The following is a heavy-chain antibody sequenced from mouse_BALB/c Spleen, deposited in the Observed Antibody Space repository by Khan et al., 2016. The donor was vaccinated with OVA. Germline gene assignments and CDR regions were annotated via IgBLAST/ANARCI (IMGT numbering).Heavy chain of an antibody. D-gene: IGHD2-12*01. CDR3: TRGGYSSFAY. Sequence: VQLKQSGTVLARPGASVKMSCKTSGYTFSSYLIHWVKQRPGQGLEWVGDIYPGNNETTYNEKFKDKAKLTAGTSAPTTYMDLSSVTKEDFAVYYCTRGGYSSFAYWGQGTLVTVSA. J-gene: IGHJ3*01. CDR1: GYTFSSYL. V-gene: IGHV1-5*01. CDR2: IYPGNNET.